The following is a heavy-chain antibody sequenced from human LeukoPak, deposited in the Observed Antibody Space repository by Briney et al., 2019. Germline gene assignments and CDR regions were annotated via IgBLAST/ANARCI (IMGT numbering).Heavy chain of an antibody. D-gene: IGHD3-10*02. J-gene: IGHJ6*04. CDR2: ISSSGSTI. V-gene: IGHV3-48*03. CDR3: AALGITMIGGV. CDR1: GFTFSSYA. Sequence: GGSLRLSCAASGFTFSSYAMNWVRQAPGKGLEWVSYISSSGSTIYYADSVKGRFTISRDNAKNSLYLQMNSLRAEDTAVYYCAALGITMIGGVWGKGTTVTISS.